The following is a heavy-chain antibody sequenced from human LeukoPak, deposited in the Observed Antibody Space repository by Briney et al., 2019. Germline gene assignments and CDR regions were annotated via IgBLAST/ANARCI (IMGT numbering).Heavy chain of an antibody. CDR2: ISGSGGST. V-gene: IGHV3-23*01. D-gene: IGHD3-22*01. Sequence: GGSLRLSCAASGFSVSSNYMSWVRQAPGKGLEWVSAISGSGGSTYYADSVKGRFTISRDNSKNTLYLQMNSLRAEDTAVYYCAKEDYYDSSGYSTWGQGTLVTVSS. J-gene: IGHJ5*02. CDR1: GFSVSSNY. CDR3: AKEDYYDSSGYST.